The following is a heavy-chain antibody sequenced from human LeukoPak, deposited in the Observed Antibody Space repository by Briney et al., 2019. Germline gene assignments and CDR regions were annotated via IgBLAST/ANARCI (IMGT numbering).Heavy chain of an antibody. J-gene: IGHJ4*02. CDR2: TRNKANSYTT. CDR3: ARASMRGSLYYLDY. CDR1: GFTFSDHY. Sequence: GGSLRLSCAASGFTFSDHYMDWVRQAPGKGLEWVGRTRNKANSYTTEYAASVKGRFTISRDDSKNSLYLQMNSLKTEDTAVYYCARASMRGSLYYLDYWGQGTLVTVSS. D-gene: IGHD1-26*01. V-gene: IGHV3-72*01.